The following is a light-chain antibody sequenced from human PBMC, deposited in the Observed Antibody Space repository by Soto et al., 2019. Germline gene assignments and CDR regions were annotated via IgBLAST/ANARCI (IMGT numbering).Light chain of an antibody. J-gene: IGKJ2*01. CDR3: QQYNSYYT. V-gene: IGKV1-5*03. CDR2: KAS. CDR1: QSISSW. Sequence: DIQMTQSPSTLSASVGDRVTITCRASQSISSWLAWYQQKPGKAPKLLIYKASSLESGDPPRFSGSGSGTEFTLTISSLQPDDFATYYRQQYNSYYTFGQGTKLEIK.